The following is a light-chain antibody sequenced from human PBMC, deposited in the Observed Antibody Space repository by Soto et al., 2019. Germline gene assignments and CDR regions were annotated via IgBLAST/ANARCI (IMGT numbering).Light chain of an antibody. V-gene: IGKV1-39*01. Sequence: DIEMTQSPSSLSASVGDGVTITCRASQSISTYLNWYQKKPGKAPKSLIYGASTLQSGVPSRFSGSGSGTDFTLTISSLQPEDFATYFCHQKYRLPRTFGQGTKVEMK. J-gene: IGKJ1*01. CDR3: HQKYRLPRT. CDR2: GAS. CDR1: QSISTY.